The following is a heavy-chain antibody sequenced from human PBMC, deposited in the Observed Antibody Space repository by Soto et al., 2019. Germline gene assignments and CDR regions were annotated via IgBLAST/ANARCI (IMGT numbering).Heavy chain of an antibody. Sequence: EKGMEWMGRIDPSDSYTNYSPSFQGHVTISADKSISTASLQWSSLKASDTALYYCERHSHQLLGFDYWGQGTLVTVSS. D-gene: IGHD2-2*01. J-gene: IGHJ4*02. CDR2: IDPSDSYT. V-gene: IGHV5-10-1*01. CDR3: ERHSHQLLGFDY.